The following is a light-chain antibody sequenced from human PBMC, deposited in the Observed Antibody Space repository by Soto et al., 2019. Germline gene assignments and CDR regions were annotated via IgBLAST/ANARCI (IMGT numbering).Light chain of an antibody. J-gene: IGLJ3*02. CDR2: EVS. V-gene: IGLV2-14*01. CDR3: SSFTSSNTWV. Sequence: QSALTQPASVSGSPGQLITISCTGTSSDVGAYNYVSWYQQHPAKAPKLVIYEVSNRPSGVSNRFSGSKSGDTASLTISGLQAVDEADYYCSSFTSSNTWVFGGGTKLTVL. CDR1: SSDVGAYNY.